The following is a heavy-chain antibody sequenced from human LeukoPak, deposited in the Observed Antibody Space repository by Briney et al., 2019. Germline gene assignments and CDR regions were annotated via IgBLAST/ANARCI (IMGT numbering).Heavy chain of an antibody. D-gene: IGHD3-10*01. Sequence: KPSETLSLTFTVSGGSISSYYWSWIRQPPGKGLEWIGYIYYSGSTNYNPSLKSRVTISVDTSKNQFSLKLSSVTAADTAVYYCARGTVLLLFGDGKAASAICGEGTMATVSS. CDR3: ARGTVLLLFGDGKAASAI. V-gene: IGHV4-59*01. J-gene: IGHJ3*02. CDR1: GGSISSYY. CDR2: IYYSGST.